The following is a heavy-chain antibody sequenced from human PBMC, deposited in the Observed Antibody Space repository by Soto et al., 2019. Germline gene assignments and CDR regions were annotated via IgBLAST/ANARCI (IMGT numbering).Heavy chain of an antibody. Sequence: SVKVSCKASRVSFSKFIVTWVRQAPGLGLEWVGGIIPIFGTANYAQKFQGRVTITADESTSTPYMEVNNLRSEDTAVYYCAKVRYSSPMGYYYGMDVWGQGTTVTVSS. CDR1: RVSFSKFI. J-gene: IGHJ6*02. D-gene: IGHD6-19*01. V-gene: IGHV1-69*13. CDR2: IIPIFGTA. CDR3: AKVRYSSPMGYYYGMDV.